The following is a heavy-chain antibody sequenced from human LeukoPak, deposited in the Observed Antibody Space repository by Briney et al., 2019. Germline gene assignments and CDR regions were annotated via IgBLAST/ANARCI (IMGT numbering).Heavy chain of an antibody. CDR1: GGSISSGDYY. Sequence: SETLSLTCTVSGGSISSGDYYWSWIRQPPGKGLEWIGYIYYSGSTYYNPSLKSRVTISVDTSKNQFSLKLSSVTAADTAVYYCARERCSGGSCYSNWFDPWGQGTLVTVSS. V-gene: IGHV4-30-4*01. D-gene: IGHD2-15*01. J-gene: IGHJ5*02. CDR2: IYYSGST. CDR3: ARERCSGGSCYSNWFDP.